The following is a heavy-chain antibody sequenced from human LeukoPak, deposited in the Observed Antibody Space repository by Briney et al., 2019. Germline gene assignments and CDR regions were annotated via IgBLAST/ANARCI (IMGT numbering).Heavy chain of an antibody. J-gene: IGHJ4*02. CDR3: DTGRPTAYFDY. CDR2: INTDGSST. Sequence: PGGSLRLSCAASGFTFSTYWMHWVRQAPGKGLVWVSRINTDGSSTSCADSVKGRFTISRDNAKNTLYLQMNSLRAEDTAVYYCDTGRPTAYFDYWGQGTLVTVSS. V-gene: IGHV3-74*01. CDR1: GFTFSTYW.